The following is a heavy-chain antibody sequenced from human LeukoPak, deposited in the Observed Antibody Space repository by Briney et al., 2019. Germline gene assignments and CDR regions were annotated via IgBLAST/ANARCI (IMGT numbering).Heavy chain of an antibody. D-gene: IGHD5-12*01. J-gene: IGHJ3*01. Sequence: GGSLRLSCAASGFTFSSYGMHWVRQAPGKGLEWVAVISYDGSNKYYADSVKGRFTISRDNSKNTLYLQMNSLRAEDTAVHYCAKDSDSGHLWGQGTMVTVSS. CDR3: AKDSDSGHL. CDR2: ISYDGSNK. V-gene: IGHV3-30*18. CDR1: GFTFSSYG.